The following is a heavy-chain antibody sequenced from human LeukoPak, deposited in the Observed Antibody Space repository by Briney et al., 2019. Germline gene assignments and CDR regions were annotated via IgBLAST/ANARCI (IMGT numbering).Heavy chain of an antibody. Sequence: KSSETLSLTCNVSGGSIGRYLWSWIRQPPGKTLEWIGYIYYGATTTYNPSFKSRVTISVDTPKNQVSLKLKSVTAADTAFYYCARGDGSGWSGGRNFPHWGQGTLVTVSS. D-gene: IGHD6-19*01. CDR3: ARGDGSGWSGGRNFPH. CDR2: IYYGATT. CDR1: GGSIGRYL. V-gene: IGHV4-59*01. J-gene: IGHJ1*01.